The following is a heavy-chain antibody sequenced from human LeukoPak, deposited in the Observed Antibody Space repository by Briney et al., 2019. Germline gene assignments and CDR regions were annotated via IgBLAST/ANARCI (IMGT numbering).Heavy chain of an antibody. J-gene: IGHJ4*02. CDR1: GGSISSGSYY. CDR2: IYTSGST. D-gene: IGHD5-18*01. Sequence: PSQTLSLTCTVSGGSISSGSYYWSWIRPPAGKGLEWIGRIYTSGSTNYNPSLKSRVTISVDTSKNQFSLKLSSVTAADTAVYYCARDRGYSYGYSYYFDYWGQGTLVTVSS. V-gene: IGHV4-61*02. CDR3: ARDRGYSYGYSYYFDY.